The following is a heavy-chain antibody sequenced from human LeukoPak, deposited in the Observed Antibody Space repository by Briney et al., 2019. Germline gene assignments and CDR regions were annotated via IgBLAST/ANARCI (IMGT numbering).Heavy chain of an antibody. D-gene: IGHD2-21*02. CDR3: ARVSYCGGDCYNRGDLFIDY. Sequence: GGSLRLSCAASGFTVSSNYMTWVRQAPGKGLEWVSIIYSGGSTFYADSVKGRFTISRDNSKNTLHLQMNSLRAEDTAVYYCARVSYCGGDCYNRGDLFIDYWGQGTLVTVSS. V-gene: IGHV3-66*01. CDR1: GFTVSSNY. J-gene: IGHJ4*02. CDR2: IYSGGST.